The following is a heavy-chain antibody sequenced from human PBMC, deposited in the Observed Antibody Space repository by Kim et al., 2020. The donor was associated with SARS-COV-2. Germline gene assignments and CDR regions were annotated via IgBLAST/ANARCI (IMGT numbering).Heavy chain of an antibody. D-gene: IGHD3-9*01. Sequence: PSLKSRVTISVDTSKNQFSLKLSSVTAADTAVYYCARATYFDWSYDAFDIWGQGTMVTVSS. V-gene: IGHV4-39*07. CDR3: ARATYFDWSYDAFDI. J-gene: IGHJ3*02.